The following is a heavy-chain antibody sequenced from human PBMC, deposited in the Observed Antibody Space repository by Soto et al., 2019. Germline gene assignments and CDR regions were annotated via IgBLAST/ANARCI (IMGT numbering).Heavy chain of an antibody. CDR2: IYYSGST. CDR1: GGSISSGGYY. J-gene: IGHJ5*02. CDR3: ARVIAAASNWFDP. D-gene: IGHD6-13*01. Sequence: QVQLQESGPGLVKPSQTLSLTCTVSGGSISSGGYYWSWIRQHPGKGLEWIGYIYYSGSTYYNPSLKTRVTISVDTSKNQFSQKLSSVTAADTAVYYCARVIAAASNWFDPWGQGTLVTVSS. V-gene: IGHV4-31*03.